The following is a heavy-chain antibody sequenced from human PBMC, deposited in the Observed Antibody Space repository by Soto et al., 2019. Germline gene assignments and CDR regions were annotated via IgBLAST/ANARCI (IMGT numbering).Heavy chain of an antibody. CDR1: GFTFSSYW. Sequence: GGSLRLSCAASGFTFSSYWMHWVRQAPGKGLVWVSRINSDGSSTSYADSVKGRFTISRDNAKNTLYLQMNSLRAEDTAVYYCARGCSSGLYYYYYGMDVWGQGTTVTVSS. CDR3: ARGCSSGLYYYYYGMDV. V-gene: IGHV3-74*01. CDR2: INSDGSST. D-gene: IGHD2-2*01. J-gene: IGHJ6*02.